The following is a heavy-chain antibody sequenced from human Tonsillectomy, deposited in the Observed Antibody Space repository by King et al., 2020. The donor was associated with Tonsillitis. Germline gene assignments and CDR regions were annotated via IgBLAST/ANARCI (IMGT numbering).Heavy chain of an antibody. CDR2: ISYDGSNK. J-gene: IGHJ6*02. D-gene: IGHD4-17*01. Sequence: VQLVESGGGVVQPGRSLRLSCAASGFTFSSYGMHWVRQAPGKRLEWVAVISYDGSNKYYADSVKGRFTISRDNSKNTLYLQMNSLRAEDTAVYYCANSDYPYYGDYNRYGMDVWGQGTTVTVSS. CDR3: ANSDYPYYGDYNRYGMDV. V-gene: IGHV3-30*18. CDR1: GFTFSSYG.